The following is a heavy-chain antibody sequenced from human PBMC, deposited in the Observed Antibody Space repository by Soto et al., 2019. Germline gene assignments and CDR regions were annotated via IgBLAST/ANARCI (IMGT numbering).Heavy chain of an antibody. CDR3: AKDRLSTYKNWFDP. Sequence: GGSMILSCASAGVNFSSYSMIWVRQAPGKGLEWVSAISGSGGSTYYADSVKGRFTISRDNSKNTLYLQMNSLRAEDTAVYYCAKDRLSTYKNWFDPWGQGTRVTVS. CDR1: GVNFSSYS. CDR2: ISGSGGST. V-gene: IGHV3-23*01. D-gene: IGHD1-20*01. J-gene: IGHJ5*02.